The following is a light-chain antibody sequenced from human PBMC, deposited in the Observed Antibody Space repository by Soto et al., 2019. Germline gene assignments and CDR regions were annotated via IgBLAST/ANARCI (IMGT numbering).Light chain of an antibody. V-gene: IGLV3-1*01. Sequence: SYELTQPPSVSVSPGQTASITCSGDKLGDKYACWYQQRPGQSPVLVIYQDNRRPSGIPERFSGSNSGNTATLTISGTQAMDEADYYCQAWDSSTASVVFGGGTKVTVL. CDR3: QAWDSSTASVV. J-gene: IGLJ2*01. CDR2: QDN. CDR1: KLGDKY.